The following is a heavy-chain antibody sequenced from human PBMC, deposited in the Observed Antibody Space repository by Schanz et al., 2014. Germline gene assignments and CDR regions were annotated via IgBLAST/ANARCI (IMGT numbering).Heavy chain of an antibody. CDR3: AKVDRTRYYAMDV. D-gene: IGHD3-9*01. CDR1: GYTFNNHG. Sequence: QVQLVQSAPEVKKPGASATVSCKASGYTFNNHGISWVRQAPGQVLEWMGLINPSVGNTNYAQKFQGRVTMTADKSTSTVYMEVSGLRSEDTAVYYCAKVDRTRYYAMDVWGQGTTVTVSS. J-gene: IGHJ6*02. CDR2: INPSVGNT. V-gene: IGHV1-18*01.